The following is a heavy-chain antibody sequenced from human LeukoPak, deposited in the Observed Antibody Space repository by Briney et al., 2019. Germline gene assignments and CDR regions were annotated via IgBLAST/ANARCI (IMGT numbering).Heavy chain of an antibody. J-gene: IGHJ4*02. V-gene: IGHV4-34*01. CDR2: IYHSGST. CDR1: GGSFSGYY. CDR3: ARGPLWFGESQHFDY. Sequence: SETLSLTCAVYGGSFSGYYWSWIRQPPGKGLEWIGSIYHSGSTYYYPSLKSRVTISVDTSKNQFSLKLSSVTAADTAVYYCARGPLWFGESQHFDYWGQGTLVTVSS. D-gene: IGHD3-10*01.